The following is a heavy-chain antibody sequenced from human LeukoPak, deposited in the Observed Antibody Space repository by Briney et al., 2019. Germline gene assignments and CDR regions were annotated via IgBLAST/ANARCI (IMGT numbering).Heavy chain of an antibody. V-gene: IGHV1-69*05. CDR3: ASITIFGVAHYYYMDV. CDR2: FIPIFGTA. J-gene: IGHJ6*03. CDR1: GGTFSSYA. Sequence: SVKVSCKASGGTFSSYAISWVREAPGQGLGWMGGFIPIFGTANYAQKFQGRVTITTDESTSTAYMELSSLRSEDTAVYYCASITIFGVAHYYYMDVWGKGTTVTVSS. D-gene: IGHD3-3*01.